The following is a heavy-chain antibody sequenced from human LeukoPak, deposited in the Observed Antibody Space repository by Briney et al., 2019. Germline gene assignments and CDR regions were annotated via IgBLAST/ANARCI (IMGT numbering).Heavy chain of an antibody. D-gene: IGHD3-10*01. J-gene: IGHJ4*02. CDR2: ISSNGGST. V-gene: IGHV3-64D*06. Sequence: PRGSLRLSCSASGFTFSSYAMHWVRQAPGKGLEYVSAISSNGGSTYYADSVKGRFTISRDNSKNTLYLQMSSLRAEDTAVYYCVKDRGARGVIPNFDYWGQGTLVTVSS. CDR3: VKDRGARGVIPNFDY. CDR1: GFTFSSYA.